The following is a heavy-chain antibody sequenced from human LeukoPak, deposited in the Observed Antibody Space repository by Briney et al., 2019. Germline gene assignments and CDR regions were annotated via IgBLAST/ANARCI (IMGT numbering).Heavy chain of an antibody. CDR1: GSSFTGYD. V-gene: IGHV1-2*02. J-gene: IGHJ4*02. D-gene: IGHD1-26*01. CDR2: ISPNSGGT. Sequence: ASVKASCKASGSSFTGYDIQWVRQAPGQELEWRGWISPNSGGTNYAQKCQGRVTMTRDTSISTAYMERSRLRSDDTAIYYCARDSSEGYLDYWGQGTLVTVSS. CDR3: ARDSSEGYLDY.